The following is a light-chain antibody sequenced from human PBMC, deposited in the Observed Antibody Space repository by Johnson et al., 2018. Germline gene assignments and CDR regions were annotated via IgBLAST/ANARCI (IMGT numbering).Light chain of an antibody. CDR2: ENN. V-gene: IGLV1-51*02. CDR1: SSNIGNNY. J-gene: IGLJ1*01. Sequence: QSVLTQPPSVSAAPGQKVTISCSGSSSNIGNNYVSWYQQLPGTAPKLLIYENNKRPSGIPDRFSGSKSGTSATLGITGLQTGDEADYYRGTWDSSLSAGNVFGTVTKVTGL. CDR3: GTWDSSLSAGNV.